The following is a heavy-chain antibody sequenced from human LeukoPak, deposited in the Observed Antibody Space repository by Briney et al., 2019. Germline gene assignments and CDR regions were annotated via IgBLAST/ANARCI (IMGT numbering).Heavy chain of an antibody. CDR2: ISGSGGST. D-gene: IGHD3-10*01. V-gene: IGHV3-23*01. CDR3: AKGELLWFGESRLWDV. Sequence: GGSLRLSCAASGFTFSSYAMSWVRQAPGKGLEWVSAISGSGGSTYYADSVKGRFTISRDNSKNTLYLQMNSLRAEDTAVYYCAKGELLWFGESRLWDVWGKGITVTVSS. J-gene: IGHJ6*04. CDR1: GFTFSSYA.